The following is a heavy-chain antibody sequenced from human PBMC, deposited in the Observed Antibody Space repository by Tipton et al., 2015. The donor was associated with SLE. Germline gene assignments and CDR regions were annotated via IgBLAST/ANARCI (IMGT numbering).Heavy chain of an antibody. J-gene: IGHJ6*03. CDR1: GGSISSYY. V-gene: IGHV4-59*12. CDR3: ARDPPIAAAAVDWYYMDV. CDR2: IYYSGST. D-gene: IGHD6-13*01. Sequence: TLSLTCTVSGGSISSYYWSWIRQPPGKGLEWIGYIYYSGSTNYNPSLKSRVTISVDTSKNQFSLKLSSVTAADTAVYYCARDPPIAAAAVDWYYMDVWGKGTTVTVSS.